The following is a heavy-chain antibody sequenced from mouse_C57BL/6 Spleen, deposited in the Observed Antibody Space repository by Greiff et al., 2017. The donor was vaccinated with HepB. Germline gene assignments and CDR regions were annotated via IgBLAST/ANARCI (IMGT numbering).Heavy chain of an antibody. D-gene: IGHD2-4*01. Sequence: DVHLVESGGDLVKPGGSLKLSCAASGFTFSSYGMSWVRQTPDKRLEWVATISSGGSYTYYPDSVKGRFTISRDNAKNTLYLQMSSLKSEDTAMYYCASPYDYEAWYFDVWGTGTTVTVSS. CDR2: ISSGGSYT. CDR1: GFTFSSYG. J-gene: IGHJ1*03. V-gene: IGHV5-6*01. CDR3: ASPYDYEAWYFDV.